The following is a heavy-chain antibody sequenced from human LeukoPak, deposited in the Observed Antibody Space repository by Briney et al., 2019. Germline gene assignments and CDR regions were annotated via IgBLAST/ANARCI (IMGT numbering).Heavy chain of an antibody. V-gene: IGHV4-30-2*06. D-gene: IGHD2-2*02. CDR3: ARRKGFYTRTWYFDL. Sequence: PSETLSLTCSVSGGSINTGGYHWSWIRQSPAKGLEWIGYIFHTGSTNYNPSLKSRVTISIDKSKNQFSLKLSSVTAADTAVYYCARRKGFYTRTWYFDLWGRGTLVTVSS. CDR1: GGSINTGGYH. CDR2: IFHTGST. J-gene: IGHJ2*01.